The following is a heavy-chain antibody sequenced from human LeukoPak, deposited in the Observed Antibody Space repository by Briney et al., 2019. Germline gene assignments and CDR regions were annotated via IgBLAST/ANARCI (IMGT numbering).Heavy chain of an antibody. J-gene: IGHJ4*02. V-gene: IGHV4-59*01. CDR1: GGSINSNY. CDR2: IYYSGST. D-gene: IGHD6-25*01. CDR3: ARDLGERDFDY. Sequence: SETLSLTCTVSGGSINSNYWSWIRQPPGKGLEWIGYIYYSGSTKYNPSLKSRVTISVDRSKNQFSLKLSSVTAADTAVYYCARDLGERDFDYWGQGTLVTVSS.